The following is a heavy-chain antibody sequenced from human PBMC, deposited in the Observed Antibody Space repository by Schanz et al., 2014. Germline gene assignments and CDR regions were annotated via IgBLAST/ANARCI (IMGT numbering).Heavy chain of an antibody. CDR1: GFTFSISA. D-gene: IGHD3-10*01. CDR2: ISGSGGST. J-gene: IGHJ3*02. V-gene: IGHV3-23*01. Sequence: EVQLLESGGGLVQPGGSLRLSCAASGFTFSISAMIWVRQAPGKGLEWVSAISGSGGSTYYADSVKGRFTISRDNSKNTLYLQMNSLRAEDTAVYYCAKGRFGELSAFDIWGQGTMVTVSS. CDR3: AKGRFGELSAFDI.